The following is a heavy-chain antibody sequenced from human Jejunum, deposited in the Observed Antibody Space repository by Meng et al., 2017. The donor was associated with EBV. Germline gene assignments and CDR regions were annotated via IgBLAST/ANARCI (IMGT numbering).Heavy chain of an antibody. D-gene: IGHD1-26*01. V-gene: IGHV4-39*01. Sequence: QVQGAGPGLVKPSGTLSLTCTVSGGSISSSSYYWGWIRQHPGKGLEWIGTYYNSGSTYYNPSLKSRVTISVDTSKNQFSLKLISVTAADTAAYYCARQGPSGRTFDYWGQGTLVTVSS. CDR1: GGSISSSSYY. J-gene: IGHJ4*02. CDR3: ARQGPSGRTFDY. CDR2: YYNSGST.